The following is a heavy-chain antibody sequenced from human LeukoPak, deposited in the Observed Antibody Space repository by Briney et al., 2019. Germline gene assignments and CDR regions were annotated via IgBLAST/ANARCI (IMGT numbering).Heavy chain of an antibody. D-gene: IGHD5-12*01. Sequence: ASVKVSCKVSGYTLTELSMHWVRQAPGKGLEWMGGFDPEDGETIYAQKFQGRVTMTEDTSTDTAYMYLSSLRSEDTAVYYCATLGYSGYGGYFDYWGQGTLVTVSS. V-gene: IGHV1-24*01. CDR1: GYTLTELS. CDR3: ATLGYSGYGGYFDY. J-gene: IGHJ4*02. CDR2: FDPEDGET.